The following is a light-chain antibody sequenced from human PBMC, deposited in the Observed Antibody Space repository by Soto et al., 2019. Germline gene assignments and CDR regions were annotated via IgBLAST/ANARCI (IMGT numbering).Light chain of an antibody. CDR3: QQRNSWPPTFT. Sequence: EIVLTQSPATLSLSPGERATLSCRASQSVGSFSAWYEQKPGQAPRLLIYDTSIRATGIPARFSGSGSGTDFTLTISSLEPEDFAVYYCQQRNSWPPTFTFGQGTRPEIK. CDR2: DTS. CDR1: QSVGSF. V-gene: IGKV3-11*01. J-gene: IGKJ5*01.